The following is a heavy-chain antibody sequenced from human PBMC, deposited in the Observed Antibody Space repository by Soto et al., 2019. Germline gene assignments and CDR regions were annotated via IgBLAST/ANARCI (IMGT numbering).Heavy chain of an antibody. D-gene: IGHD1-1*01. J-gene: IGHJ4*02. CDR3: ARHTASWNDLYYFDY. CDR1: CGSISSSSYY. CDR2: IYYSGST. V-gene: IGHV4-39*01. Sequence: ETLSLTCTVSCGSISSSSYYLCLIRHPPGKVLECIGSIYYSGSTYYNPSLKSRVTISVDTSKNQFSLKLSSVTAADTAVYYCARHTASWNDLYYFDYWGQGTLVTVSS.